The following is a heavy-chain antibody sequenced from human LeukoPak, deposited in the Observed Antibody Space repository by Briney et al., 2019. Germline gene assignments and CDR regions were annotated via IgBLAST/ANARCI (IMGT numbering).Heavy chain of an antibody. D-gene: IGHD5-12*01. V-gene: IGHV4-34*01. CDR1: GGSFSGYY. Sequence: PSETLSLTCAVYGGSFSGYYWSWIRQPPGKGLEWIGEINHSGSTNYNPSLKSRVTISVDTSKYQFSLKLSSVTAADTAVYYCARGKWLRSSFDYWGQGTLVTVSS. J-gene: IGHJ4*02. CDR2: INHSGST. CDR3: ARGKWLRSSFDY.